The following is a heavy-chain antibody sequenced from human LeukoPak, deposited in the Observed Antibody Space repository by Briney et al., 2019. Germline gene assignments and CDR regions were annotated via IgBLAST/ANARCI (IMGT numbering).Heavy chain of an antibody. J-gene: IGHJ6*03. CDR3: ATVTSLADYYYMDV. CDR2: IKSKTDGGTT. Sequence: GGSLRLSCAASGFTFSNAWMSWVRQAPGKGLEWVGRIKSKTDGGTTDYAAPVKGRFTISRDDSKNTLYLQVNSLKTEDTAVYYCATVTSLADYYYMDVWGKGTTVTVSS. CDR1: GFTFSNAW. V-gene: IGHV3-15*01. D-gene: IGHD2-21*02.